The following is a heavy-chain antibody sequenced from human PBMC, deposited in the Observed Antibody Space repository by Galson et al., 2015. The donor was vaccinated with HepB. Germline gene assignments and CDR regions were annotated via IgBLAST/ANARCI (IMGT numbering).Heavy chain of an antibody. V-gene: IGHV3-30*18. Sequence: SLRLSCAASGFTFSSYGMHWVRQAPGKGLEWVAVISYDGSNKYYADSVKGRFTISRDNSKNTLYLQMNSLRAEDTAVYYCAKGSRPTPSGYDFPVDYWGQGTLVTVSS. CDR2: ISYDGSNK. CDR3: AKGSRPTPSGYDFPVDY. J-gene: IGHJ4*02. CDR1: GFTFSSYG. D-gene: IGHD5-12*01.